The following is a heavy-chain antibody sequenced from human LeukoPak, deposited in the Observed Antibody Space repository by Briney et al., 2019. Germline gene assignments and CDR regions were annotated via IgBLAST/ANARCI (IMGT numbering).Heavy chain of an antibody. V-gene: IGHV3-48*02. CDR3: ARGPLGWSDY. CDR1: GFTVSNYN. J-gene: IGHJ4*02. Sequence: PGGSLRLSCAVSGFTVSNYNMNWVRQAPGKGLEWVSFISESGSSIYYADSVKGRFTISRDNAKNSLYLQMNSLRDEDTAVYYCARGPLGWSDYWGQGILVTASS. D-gene: IGHD1-26*01. CDR2: ISESGSSI.